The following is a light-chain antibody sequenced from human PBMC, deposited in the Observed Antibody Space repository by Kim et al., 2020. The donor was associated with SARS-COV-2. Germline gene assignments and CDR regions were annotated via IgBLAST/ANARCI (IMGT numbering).Light chain of an antibody. V-gene: IGKV3-20*01. CDR1: QSVSSNY. CDR2: AAS. Sequence: PLSVSPGERATLSCRASQSVSSNYLSWYQQKPGQAPRLLIYAASKRASGIPDRFSGGGSGTDFTLIISGLEPEDFAVYFCQQYQTFGQGTKVDIK. J-gene: IGKJ1*01. CDR3: QQYQT.